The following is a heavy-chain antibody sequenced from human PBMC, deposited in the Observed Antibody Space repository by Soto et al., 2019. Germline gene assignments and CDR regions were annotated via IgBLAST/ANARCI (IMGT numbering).Heavy chain of an antibody. V-gene: IGHV1-69*12. Sequence: QVHLVQSGAEVKKPGSSVKVSCKTSGGTFSDSAINWLRQTPGQGLEWMGGLVPMFRTANYAPNLQGRVSITADESTSTVFMELSSLTLDDTAVYYCARGLGGSYFPFDFWGQGTLLTVSS. D-gene: IGHD1-26*01. CDR2: LVPMFRTA. CDR3: ARGLGGSYFPFDF. CDR1: GGTFSDSA. J-gene: IGHJ4*02.